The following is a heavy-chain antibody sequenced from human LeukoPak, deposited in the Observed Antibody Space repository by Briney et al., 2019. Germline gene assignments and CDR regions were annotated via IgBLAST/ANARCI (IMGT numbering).Heavy chain of an antibody. J-gene: IGHJ5*02. V-gene: IGHV5-51*01. Sequence: GESLRISCKGSGYSFTSCWIGWVRQMPGKGLEWMGIIYPGDSDTRYSPSFQGQVTISADKSISTAYLQWSSLKASDTAMYYCARTAPLLWFGESKYNWFDPWGQGTLVTVSS. CDR2: IYPGDSDT. D-gene: IGHD3-10*01. CDR1: GYSFTSCW. CDR3: ARTAPLLWFGESKYNWFDP.